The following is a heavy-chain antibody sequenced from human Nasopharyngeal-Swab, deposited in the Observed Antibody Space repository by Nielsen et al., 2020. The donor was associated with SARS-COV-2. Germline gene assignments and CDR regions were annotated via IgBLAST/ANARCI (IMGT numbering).Heavy chain of an antibody. Sequence: RQAPGKGLEWIGYIYYSGSTNYNPSLKSRVTISVDTSKNQFSLKLSSVTAADTAVYYCARAEPYDFWSGYMPFCGMDVWGQGTTVTVSS. D-gene: IGHD3-3*01. J-gene: IGHJ6*02. CDR3: ARAEPYDFWSGYMPFCGMDV. V-gene: IGHV4-59*01. CDR2: IYYSGST.